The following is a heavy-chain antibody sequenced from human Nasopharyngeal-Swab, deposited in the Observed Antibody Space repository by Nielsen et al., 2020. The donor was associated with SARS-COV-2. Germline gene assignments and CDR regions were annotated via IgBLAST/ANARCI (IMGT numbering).Heavy chain of an antibody. CDR2: IGSSGSLS. D-gene: IGHD3-22*01. V-gene: IGHV3-21*01. Sequence: GGSLRLSCAASGFTFSSYRMNWVRQAPGKGLEWVSVIGSSGSLSYNADSVKGRFTISRDNDKNSLYLQMNSLRVEDTAVYYCARNYYDNSGYYPDAFDIWGHGTKVTVSS. CDR3: ARNYYDNSGYYPDAFDI. CDR1: GFTFSSYR. J-gene: IGHJ3*02.